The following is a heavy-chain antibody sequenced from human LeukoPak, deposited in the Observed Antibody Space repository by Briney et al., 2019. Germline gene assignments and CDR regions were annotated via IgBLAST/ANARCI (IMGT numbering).Heavy chain of an antibody. V-gene: IGHV1-18*01. Sequence: GASVKVSCKASGYTFTSYGISWVRQAPGQGLEWMGWISAYNGNTNYAQELQGRVTMTTDTSTSTAYMELRSLRSDDTAVYYCARDGFYYDSSAYYSHFDFWGQGTLVTVSS. CDR3: ARDGFYYDSSAYYSHFDF. CDR2: ISAYNGNT. J-gene: IGHJ4*02. CDR1: GYTFTSYG. D-gene: IGHD3-22*01.